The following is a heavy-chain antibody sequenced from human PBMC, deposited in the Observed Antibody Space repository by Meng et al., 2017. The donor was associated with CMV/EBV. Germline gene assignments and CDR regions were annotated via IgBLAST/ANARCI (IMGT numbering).Heavy chain of an antibody. Sequence: GGSLRLSCAASGFTFSSYSMNWVRQAPGKGLEWVSSISSSSSYIYYADSVKGRFTISRDNAKNSLYLQMNSLRAEDTAVYYCARDSCSYYGDYYYYGMDVWGQGTTVTVSS. CDR3: ARDSCSYYGDYYYYGMDV. V-gene: IGHV3-21*01. J-gene: IGHJ6*02. CDR1: GFTFSSYS. CDR2: ISSSSSYI. D-gene: IGHD3-10*01.